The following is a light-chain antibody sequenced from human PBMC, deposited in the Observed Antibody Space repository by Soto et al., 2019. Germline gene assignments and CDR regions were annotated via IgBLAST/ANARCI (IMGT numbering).Light chain of an antibody. Sequence: EIQMTQSPSSLSASVGDRVTITCRASQSISTYLNWYQQKPGKAPKLLIYAASSLPTGVPSRFSGSGSGTEFTLTISSLQPEDFATYYCQQSYSTPYTFGQGTKLEIK. V-gene: IGKV1-39*01. CDR2: AAS. CDR3: QQSYSTPYT. CDR1: QSISTY. J-gene: IGKJ2*01.